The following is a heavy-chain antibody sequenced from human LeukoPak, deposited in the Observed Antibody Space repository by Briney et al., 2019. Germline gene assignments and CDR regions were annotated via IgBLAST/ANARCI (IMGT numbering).Heavy chain of an antibody. J-gene: IGHJ5*02. V-gene: IGHV1-69*13. CDR2: IIPIFGTA. D-gene: IGHD6-19*01. CDR3: AGDHVDSSGWYYNWFDP. Sequence: GASVKVSCKASGGTFSSYAISWVRQAPGQGLEWMGGIIPIFGTANYAQKFQGRVTITADESTSTAYMELSSLRSEDTAVYYCAGDHVDSSGWYYNWFDPWGQGTLVTVSS. CDR1: GGTFSSYA.